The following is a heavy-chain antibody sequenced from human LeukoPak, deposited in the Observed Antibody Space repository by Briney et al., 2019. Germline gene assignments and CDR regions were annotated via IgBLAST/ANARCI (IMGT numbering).Heavy chain of an antibody. CDR3: ARGGYCTNGVCYDASWFDP. D-gene: IGHD2-8*01. CDR1: GGSITSYS. V-gene: IGHV4-59*08. Sequence: SETLSLTCTVSGGSITSYSWSWIRQPPGKGLDWIGYISYTGSTNNSPSLRSRVTMSLDTSKNQFSLKLSSVTAADTAVYYCARGGYCTNGVCYDASWFDPWGQGTLVTVSS. CDR2: ISYTGST. J-gene: IGHJ5*02.